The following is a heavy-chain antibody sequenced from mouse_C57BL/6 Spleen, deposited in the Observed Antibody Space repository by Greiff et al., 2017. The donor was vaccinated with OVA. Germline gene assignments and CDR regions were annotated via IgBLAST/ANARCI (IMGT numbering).Heavy chain of an antibody. D-gene: IGHD1-1*01. V-gene: IGHV1-80*01. CDR3: ARRYYYGSSYGYFDV. Sequence: VKLMESGAELVKPGASVKISCKASGYAFSSYWMNWVTQRPGKGLEWIGQIYPGDGDTNYHGNVKGKATLTADKSSSPAYMQLSSLTSEDSAVYFCARRYYYGSSYGYFDVWGTGTTVTVSS. CDR1: GYAFSSYW. J-gene: IGHJ1*03. CDR2: IYPGDGDT.